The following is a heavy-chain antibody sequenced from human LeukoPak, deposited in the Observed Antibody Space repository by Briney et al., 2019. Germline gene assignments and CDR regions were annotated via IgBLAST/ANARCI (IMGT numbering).Heavy chain of an antibody. CDR1: GGSISIYY. Sequence: SETLSLTCTVSGGSISIYYWSWIRQSPGKGLEWIGYISYVGTTNYNPSLESRVTISLDTSKNQFSLSLSSVTAADTAVYYCARDRGSMVPFYYFDYWGQGTLVTVSS. D-gene: IGHD3-10*01. CDR2: ISYVGTT. CDR3: ARDRGSMVPFYYFDY. J-gene: IGHJ4*02. V-gene: IGHV4-59*01.